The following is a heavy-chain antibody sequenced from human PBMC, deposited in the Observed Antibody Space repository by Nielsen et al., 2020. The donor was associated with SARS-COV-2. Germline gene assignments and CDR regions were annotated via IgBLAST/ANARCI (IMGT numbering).Heavy chain of an antibody. CDR2: FSWYSGSI. CDR1: GFTFDDYA. D-gene: IGHD1-26*01. Sequence: LSLTCAASGFTFDDYAMHWVRQSPGKGLEWVSGFSWYSGSIGHADSVTGRFTISRANAKNSLYLQMNSLRAEDTALYYCATLASVGANYYYYGMDVWGQGTTVTVSS. J-gene: IGHJ6*02. V-gene: IGHV3-9*01. CDR3: ATLASVGANYYYYGMDV.